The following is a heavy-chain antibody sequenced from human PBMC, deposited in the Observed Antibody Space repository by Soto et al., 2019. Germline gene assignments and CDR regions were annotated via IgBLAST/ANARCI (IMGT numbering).Heavy chain of an antibody. D-gene: IGHD6-19*01. CDR2: INPNNGVT. J-gene: IGHJ5*02. CDR1: GYTFTDYY. CDR3: ARGALTVANWFDP. V-gene: IGHV1-2*02. Sequence: QVKLVQSGAEVKKPGASVKVSCKASGYTFTDYYMNWVRQAPGQGLEWMGWINPNNGVTNYAQKFQCRVPMTRDTSISTAYMDLSRLRSDDTALYYCARGALTVANWFDPWGQGTQVTVSS.